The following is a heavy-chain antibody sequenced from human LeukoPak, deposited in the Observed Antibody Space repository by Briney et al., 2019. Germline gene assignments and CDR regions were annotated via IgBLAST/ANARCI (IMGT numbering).Heavy chain of an antibody. V-gene: IGHV3-7*01. D-gene: IGHD3-10*01. CDR3: ARDGPVRGAAPFDY. J-gene: IGHJ4*02. CDR1: TFTFSSYG. Sequence: PGGSLRLSCAASTFTFSSYGVSWVRQAPGKGLEWVANIKQDGSEKYYVDSVKGRFTISRDNAKNSLYLQMNSLRAEDTAVYYCARDGPVRGAAPFDYWGQGTLVTVSS. CDR2: IKQDGSEK.